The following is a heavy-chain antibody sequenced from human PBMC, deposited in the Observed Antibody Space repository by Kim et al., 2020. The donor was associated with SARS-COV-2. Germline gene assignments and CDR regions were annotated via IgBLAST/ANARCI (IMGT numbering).Heavy chain of an antibody. J-gene: IGHJ6*02. V-gene: IGHV3-21*01. CDR3: ARDILWWDGSVGV. Sequence: GGSLRLSCAASGFTFSSYSMNWVRQAPGKGLEWVSSISSSSSYIYYADSVKGRFTISRDNAKNSLYLQMNSLRAEDTAVYYCARDILWWDGSVGVWGQGTTVTVSS. CDR1: GFTFSSYS. D-gene: IGHD2-21*01. CDR2: ISSSSSYI.